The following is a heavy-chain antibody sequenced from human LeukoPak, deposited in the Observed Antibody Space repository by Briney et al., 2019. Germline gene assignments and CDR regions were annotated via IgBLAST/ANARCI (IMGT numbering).Heavy chain of an antibody. V-gene: IGHV1-69*01. CDR3: ARGGVNFDWLLYDGCHL. CDR2: IIPIFGTA. J-gene: IGHJ4*02. CDR1: GGTFSSYA. D-gene: IGHD3-9*01. Sequence: GSSVKVSCKASGGTFSSYAISWVRQAPGQGLEWMGGIIPIFGTANYAQKFQGRVTITADESTSTAYMELSSLRSEDTAVYYCARGGVNFDWLLYDGCHLWAQGTLVRLSS.